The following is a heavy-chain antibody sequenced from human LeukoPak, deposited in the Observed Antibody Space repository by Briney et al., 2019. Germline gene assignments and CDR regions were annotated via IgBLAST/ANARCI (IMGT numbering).Heavy chain of an antibody. Sequence: GGSLRHSCAASGFTVSSNYMSWVRQAPGKGLEWVSVIYSGGSTYYADSVKGRFTISRHNSKNTLYLRMNSLRAEDTAVYYCARGDGYNYGYYFDYWGQGTLVTVSS. CDR2: IYSGGST. D-gene: IGHD5-24*01. CDR1: GFTVSSNY. J-gene: IGHJ4*02. V-gene: IGHV3-53*04. CDR3: ARGDGYNYGYYFDY.